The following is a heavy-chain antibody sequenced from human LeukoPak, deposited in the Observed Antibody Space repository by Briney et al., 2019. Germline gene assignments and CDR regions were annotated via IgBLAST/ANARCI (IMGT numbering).Heavy chain of an antibody. CDR3: AKAAGEQWPSESDY. V-gene: IGHV3-23*01. D-gene: IGHD6-19*01. J-gene: IGHJ4*02. Sequence: GGSLRLSCAASGFTFSSYAMSWVRQAPGKGLEWVSVISGSGGNTYNADSVKGRFTISRDNSKNTLYLQMNSLRGEDTAVYYCAKAAGEQWPSESDYWGQGTLVTVSS. CDR1: GFTFSSYA. CDR2: ISGSGGNT.